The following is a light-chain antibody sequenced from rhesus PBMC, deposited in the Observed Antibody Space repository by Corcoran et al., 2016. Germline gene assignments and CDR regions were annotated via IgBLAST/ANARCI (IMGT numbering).Light chain of an antibody. Sequence: DIQMTQSPSSLSASVGDTVTITCRASENVNNYLNWYQQKPGKAPKLLIYKASTLQSGVPSRFSGSGSGTDYTFTISSLQPEDVATYYCQHGYGTPYSFGQGTKVEIK. CDR3: QHGYGTPYS. J-gene: IGKJ2*01. CDR1: ENVNNY. CDR2: KAS. V-gene: IGKV1-74*01.